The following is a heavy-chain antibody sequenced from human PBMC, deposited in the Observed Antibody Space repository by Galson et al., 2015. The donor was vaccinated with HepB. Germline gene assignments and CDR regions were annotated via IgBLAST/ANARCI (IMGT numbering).Heavy chain of an antibody. CDR2: IWYDGSNK. D-gene: IGHD4-17*01. CDR1: GFTFSSYG. CDR3: ARAYGDFSSWFDP. Sequence: SLRLSCAASGFTFSSYGMHWVRQAPGKGLEWVAVIWYDGSNKYYADSVKGRFTISRDNSKNTLYLQMNSLRAEDTAVYYCARAYGDFSSWFDPWGQGTLVTVSS. J-gene: IGHJ5*02. V-gene: IGHV3-33*01.